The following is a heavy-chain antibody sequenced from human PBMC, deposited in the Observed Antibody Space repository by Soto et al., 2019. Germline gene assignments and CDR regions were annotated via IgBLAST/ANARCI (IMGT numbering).Heavy chain of an antibody. V-gene: IGHV1-69*02. D-gene: IGHD4-17*01. Sequence: GASVKVSCKASGGTFSSYTISWVRQAPGQGLEWMGRIIPILGIANYAQKFQGRVTITADKSTSTAYMELSSLRSEDTAVYYCARPGEDYGDYFDYWGQGTLVTVSS. CDR1: GGTFSSYT. CDR3: ARPGEDYGDYFDY. CDR2: IIPILGIA. J-gene: IGHJ4*02.